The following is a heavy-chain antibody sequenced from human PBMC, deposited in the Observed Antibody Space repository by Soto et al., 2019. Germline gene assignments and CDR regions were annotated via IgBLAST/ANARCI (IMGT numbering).Heavy chain of an antibody. J-gene: IGHJ6*02. Sequence: GGSLRLSCAASGFTFSTYAMTWVRQAPGKGLEWVSGISASGASTHYADSVKGRFTISRDYSKNALYLQMNSLRAEDTALYYCEKPIEYTNLDVWGQGTTVTVSS. CDR3: EKPIEYTNLDV. D-gene: IGHD6-6*01. V-gene: IGHV3-23*01. CDR2: ISASGAST. CDR1: GFTFSTYA.